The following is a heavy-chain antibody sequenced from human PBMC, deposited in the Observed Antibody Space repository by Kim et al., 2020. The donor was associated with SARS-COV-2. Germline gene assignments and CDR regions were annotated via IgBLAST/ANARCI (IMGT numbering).Heavy chain of an antibody. V-gene: IGHV3-48*03. D-gene: IGHD3-10*01. J-gene: IGHJ6*02. CDR2: ISGSGSTI. CDR3: ARSSLWRQSTNYALDV. Sequence: GGSLRLSCTASGFTFSSYEINWVRQAPGKGLEWLSYISGSGSTIYYADSVKGRFTISRDNADNSVHLQMNNLGGEDTAVYYCARSSLWRQSTNYALDVWGQGTTVTVSS. CDR1: GFTFSSYE.